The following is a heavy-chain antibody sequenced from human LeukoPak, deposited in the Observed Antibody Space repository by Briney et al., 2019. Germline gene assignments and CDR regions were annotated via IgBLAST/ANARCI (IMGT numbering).Heavy chain of an antibody. CDR3: ARGIAARFDLTDR. D-gene: IGHD6-6*01. CDR1: GGSISSYY. Sequence: SETLSLTCTVSGGSISSYYWSWIRQPAGKGQEWIGRIYTRGSTNYNPSLKSQVTMSVDTSKNQFSLKLSSVTAADTAVYYCARGIAARFDLTDRCGQPSLVTASS. CDR2: IYTRGST. J-gene: IGHJ5*02. V-gene: IGHV4-4*07.